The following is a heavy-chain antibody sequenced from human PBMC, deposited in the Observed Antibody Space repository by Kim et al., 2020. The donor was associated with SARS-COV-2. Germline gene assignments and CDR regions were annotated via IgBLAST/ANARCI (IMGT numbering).Heavy chain of an antibody. Sequence: TYYADFVKGRFTISRDNSKNTLYLQMNSLRAEDTAVYHCAKIYSNSGIDYWGQGTLVTVSS. V-gene: IGHV3-23*01. CDR3: AKIYSNSGIDY. CDR2: T. D-gene: IGHD6-6*01. J-gene: IGHJ4*02.